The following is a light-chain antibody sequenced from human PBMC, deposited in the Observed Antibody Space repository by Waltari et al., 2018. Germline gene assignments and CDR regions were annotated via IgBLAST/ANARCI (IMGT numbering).Light chain of an antibody. CDR3: SSFTVSGTV. Sequence: QSALPQPPSVSGSPGQAVTISCTGTVDDVGDYNRFTWYQQPPGTAPKPMIYEVTHRPSGVPDRFSGSRSGVTASLTISGLQAEDEADYYCSSFTVSGTVFGTGTKVTVL. J-gene: IGLJ1*01. CDR1: VDDVGDYNR. V-gene: IGLV2-18*02. CDR2: EVT.